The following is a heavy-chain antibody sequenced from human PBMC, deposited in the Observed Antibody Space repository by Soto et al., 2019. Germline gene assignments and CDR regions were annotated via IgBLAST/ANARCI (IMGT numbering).Heavy chain of an antibody. D-gene: IGHD2-2*01. CDR1: GGTFSGYI. V-gene: IGHV4-34*01. Sequence: SETLSLTCDVYGGTFSGYIWTWIRQTPGKGLQWIGQINHSGSANYNPSLKSRVTMSVHTSNNQFSLGLSSVTAADTAVYYCARLHCTSPGCVPHDSWGHGTLVTVSS. CDR3: ARLHCTSPGCVPHDS. CDR2: INHSGSA. J-gene: IGHJ5*01.